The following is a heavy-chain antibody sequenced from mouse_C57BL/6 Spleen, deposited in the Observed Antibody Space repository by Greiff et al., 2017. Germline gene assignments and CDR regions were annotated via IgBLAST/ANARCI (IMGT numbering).Heavy chain of an antibody. J-gene: IGHJ3*01. Sequence: QVHLQQPGTELVKPGASVQLSRTASGYTFTSYWMHWVTQRPGPGLEWLGNINPRNGGTNYSEKFKSKATLTVDKSSSTAYMQLGSRTSEDSAVDFWARSEYGGAWFADWGQGTLVTVSA. CDR2: INPRNGGT. D-gene: IGHD1-2*01. CDR3: ARSEYGGAWFAD. CDR1: GYTFTSYW. V-gene: IGHV1-53*01.